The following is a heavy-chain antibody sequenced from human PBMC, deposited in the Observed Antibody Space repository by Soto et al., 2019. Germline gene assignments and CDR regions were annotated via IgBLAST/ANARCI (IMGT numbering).Heavy chain of an antibody. J-gene: IGHJ4*02. D-gene: IGHD2-8*02. CDR3: VRRAPDGTGHHYFDN. V-gene: IGHV4-34*01. CDR1: GGFLSESC. Sequence: SETLSLTCSVYGGFLSESCWTWIRQPPGKGLEWIGDINHGGTTNYNPSLKSRVTMSVDTSKSQFSLKMTSVNAADTAVYICVRRAPDGTGHHYFDNWGRGALVTVSS. CDR2: INHGGTT.